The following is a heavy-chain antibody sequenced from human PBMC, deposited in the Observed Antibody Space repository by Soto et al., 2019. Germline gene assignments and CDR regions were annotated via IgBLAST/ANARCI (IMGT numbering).Heavy chain of an antibody. D-gene: IGHD6-13*01. CDR2: ISGSGDTT. J-gene: IGHJ4*02. CDR3: AKSYSSNWYDYFDY. Sequence: GGSLRLSCAASGFTFSAFAMSWVRQAPGKGLEWVSAISGSGDTTYYADSVKGRFTISRDISKNTLYLQMSTLRAEDTALYYCAKSYSSNWYDYFDYWGQGTPVTVSS. V-gene: IGHV3-23*01. CDR1: GFTFSAFA.